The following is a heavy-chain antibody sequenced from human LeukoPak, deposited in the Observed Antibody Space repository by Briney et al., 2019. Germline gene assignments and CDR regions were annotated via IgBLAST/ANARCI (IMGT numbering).Heavy chain of an antibody. D-gene: IGHD6-13*01. CDR1: GYTFTGYY. V-gene: IGHV1-2*06. Sequence: ASVKVSCKASGYTFTGYYMHWVRQAPGQGLEWMGRINPNSGGTNYAQKFQGRVTMTRDTSISTAYMELSRLRSDDTAVYYCAREAGYSTTWYAYYFDYWGQGALVTVSS. CDR3: AREAGYSTTWYAYYFDY. J-gene: IGHJ4*02. CDR2: INPNSGGT.